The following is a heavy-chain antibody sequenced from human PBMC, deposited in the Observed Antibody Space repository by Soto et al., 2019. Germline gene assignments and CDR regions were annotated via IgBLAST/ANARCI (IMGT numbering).Heavy chain of an antibody. D-gene: IGHD1-1*01. CDR3: ARGMGMATTGRYDY. V-gene: IGHV3-48*01. CDR2: ISSSSDTI. CDR1: GITINTDG. Sequence: VHLVESGGGSVQPGGSLRLSCAASGITINTDGMNWVRQAPGKGLEWVSYISSSSDTIYYADVVKGRFTISRDNAKNSLYLQMNILRVEDTATYYCARGMGMATTGRYDYWGQGTLVTVSS. J-gene: IGHJ4*02.